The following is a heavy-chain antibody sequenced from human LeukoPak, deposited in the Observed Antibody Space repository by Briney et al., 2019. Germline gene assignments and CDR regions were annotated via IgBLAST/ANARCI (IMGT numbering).Heavy chain of an antibody. J-gene: IGHJ4*02. D-gene: IGHD3-22*01. CDR3: ARRGDDSSGYDRLVGY. CDR1: GGSISSSSYY. CDR2: IYYSGST. V-gene: IGHV4-39*01. Sequence: PSETLSLTCTVSGGSISSSSYYWGWIRQHPGKGLEWIGSIYYSGSTYYNPSLKSRVTISVDTSKSQFSLKLSSVTAADTAVYYCARRGDDSSGYDRLVGYWGQGTLVTVSS.